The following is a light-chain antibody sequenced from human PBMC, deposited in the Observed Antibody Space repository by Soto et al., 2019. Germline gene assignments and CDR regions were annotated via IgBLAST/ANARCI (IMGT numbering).Light chain of an antibody. Sequence: EIVLTQSPGTLSLSPGERATLSCRASQSVSNNYLAWYQQKPGQAPRLLIYDGSNRATGIPARFSGSGSGTDFTLTISSLEPEDFAFYYCQQRNNWPWTFGQGTKVDIK. CDR2: DGS. CDR1: QSVSNNY. CDR3: QQRNNWPWT. J-gene: IGKJ1*01. V-gene: IGKV3-11*01.